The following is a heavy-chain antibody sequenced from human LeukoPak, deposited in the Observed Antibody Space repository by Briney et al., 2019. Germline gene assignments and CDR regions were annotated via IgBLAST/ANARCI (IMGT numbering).Heavy chain of an antibody. J-gene: IGHJ6*02. CDR2: ISGSDDTT. Sequence: GGSLRLSCAASGFTLSSYATTWIRQAPGKGLEWVSLISGSDDTTYYADSVKGRFTISRDNSKNTLYLQMNSLKTEDTAVYYCTTDIKDSSGYSNYYYYGMDVWGQGTTVTVSS. V-gene: IGHV3-23*01. D-gene: IGHD3-22*01. CDR1: GFTLSSYA. CDR3: TTDIKDSSGYSNYYYYGMDV.